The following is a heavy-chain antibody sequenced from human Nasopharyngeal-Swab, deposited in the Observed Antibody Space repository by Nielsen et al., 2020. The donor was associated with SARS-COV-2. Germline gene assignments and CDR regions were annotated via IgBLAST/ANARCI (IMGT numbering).Heavy chain of an antibody. CDR3: AGGGVTGGFDP. D-gene: IGHD4-23*01. CDR2: IGSSGGNI. CDR1: GFTFSDYY. V-gene: IGHV3-11*04. J-gene: IGHJ5*02. Sequence: GESLKISCAASGFTFSDYYMSWIRQAPGKGLEWISYIGSSGGNIYYADSVKGRFTISRDNAKNSLYLQMNSLRAEDTAVYFCAGGGVTGGFDPWGQGTLVTVSS.